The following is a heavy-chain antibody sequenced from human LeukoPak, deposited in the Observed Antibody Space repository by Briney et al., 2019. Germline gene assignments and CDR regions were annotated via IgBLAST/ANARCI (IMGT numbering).Heavy chain of an antibody. J-gene: IGHJ4*02. Sequence: GGSLTLSCAASGFTFSNYWINWVRQAPGTGLEWVANMNEYGSEKYYVDSVRGRFTISRDNAENSLFLHMNSLRVEDTAVYRCARVLYGSRVNVIDSWGPGTLVTVSS. CDR1: GFTFSNYW. CDR3: ARVLYGSRVNVIDS. CDR2: MNEYGSEK. D-gene: IGHD2-2*01. V-gene: IGHV3-7*01.